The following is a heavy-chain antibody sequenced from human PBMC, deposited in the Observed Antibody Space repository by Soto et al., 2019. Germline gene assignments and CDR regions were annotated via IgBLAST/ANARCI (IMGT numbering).Heavy chain of an antibody. CDR2: IIPIFGTA. V-gene: IGHV1-69*01. CDR1: GGTFSSYS. CDR3: ARDGGRHSGGIDY. Sequence: QVQLVQSGAEVKKPGSSVKVSCKASGGTFSSYSINWVRQAPGQGLEWMGEIIPIFGTANYAQKFQGRVTITAVESTGTAFVELSSLRSEDTAVYYCARDGGRHSGGIDYWGQGTLVTVSS. J-gene: IGHJ4*02. D-gene: IGHD1-26*01.